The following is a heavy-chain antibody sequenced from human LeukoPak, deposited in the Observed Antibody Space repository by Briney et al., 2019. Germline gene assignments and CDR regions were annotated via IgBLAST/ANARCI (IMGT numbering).Heavy chain of an antibody. J-gene: IGHJ5*02. D-gene: IGHD5-12*01. CDR2: IYYSGST. CDR1: GGSFSSYY. Sequence: SETLSVTCTVSGGSFSSYYWSWIRQPPGKGLEWIGYIYYSGSTNYNPSLKSRVTISLDTSKNQFSLKLSSVTAAGTAVYYCVRAVGPVGGYDSPWGQGTLVTVSS. V-gene: IGHV4-59*01. CDR3: VRAVGPVGGYDSP.